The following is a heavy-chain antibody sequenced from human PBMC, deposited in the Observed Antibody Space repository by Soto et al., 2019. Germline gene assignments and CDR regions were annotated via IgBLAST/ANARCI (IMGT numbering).Heavy chain of an antibody. J-gene: IGHJ4*02. Sequence: PSETLSLTCTVSGGPISSCYWSWIRQPPGKGLEWIGYIYYSGSTNYNPSLKSRVSISVATPKNHFSLKLSSMSAADTAVYSCARGVFTIFGVVIHDYRGKGNLVTVSS. V-gene: IGHV4-59*01. CDR3: ARGVFTIFGVVIHDY. D-gene: IGHD3-3*01. CDR1: GGPISSCY. CDR2: IYYSGST.